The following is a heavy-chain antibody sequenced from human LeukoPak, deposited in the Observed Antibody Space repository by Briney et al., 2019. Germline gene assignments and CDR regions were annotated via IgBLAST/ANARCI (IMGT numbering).Heavy chain of an antibody. CDR2: IYYSGST. CDR1: GGSISSYNSY. CDR3: ARDYYDSSGYLYYFDY. D-gene: IGHD3-22*01. Sequence: SETLSLTCTVSGGSISSYNSYWGWIRQPPGKGLEWIGSIYYSGSTYYNPSLKSRVTISVDTSKNQFSLKLSSVTAADTAVYYCARDYYDSSGYLYYFDYWGQGTLVTVSS. V-gene: IGHV4-39*07. J-gene: IGHJ4*02.